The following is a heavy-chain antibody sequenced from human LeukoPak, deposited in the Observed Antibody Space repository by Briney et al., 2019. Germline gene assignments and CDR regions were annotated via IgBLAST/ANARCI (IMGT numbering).Heavy chain of an antibody. D-gene: IGHD3-9*01. V-gene: IGHV3-21*01. J-gene: IGHJ4*02. CDR2: ITSGGDYI. Sequence: GGSLRLSCAASGFTFNTFNMNSVRQAPGKWLEWVSSITSGGDYIYYADSVKGRFTTSRDNAKNSLSLQLNSLRVEDTAVYYCARGHYDVLAASYKWTPDYWGQGTLVTVSS. CDR1: GFTFNTFN. CDR3: ARGHYDVLAASYKWTPDY.